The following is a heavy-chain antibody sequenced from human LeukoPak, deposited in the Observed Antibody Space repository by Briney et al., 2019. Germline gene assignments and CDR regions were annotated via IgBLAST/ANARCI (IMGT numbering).Heavy chain of an antibody. CDR1: GYSISSGYY. V-gene: IGHV4-38-2*02. CDR3: ARAGTNLGDYDY. D-gene: IGHD4-17*01. CDR2: IFHTGSS. Sequence: PSETVSLTCTVSGYSISSGYYWGWIRQPPGKGLEWIANIFHTGSSYYHPSLESRLSISVDKSKNQLSLNLNSVTAADTAVYCARAGTNLGDYDYWGQGTLVTVSS. J-gene: IGHJ4*02.